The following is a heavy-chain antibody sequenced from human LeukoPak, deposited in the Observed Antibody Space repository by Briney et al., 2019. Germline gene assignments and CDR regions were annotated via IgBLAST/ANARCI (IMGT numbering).Heavy chain of an antibody. V-gene: IGHV3-23*01. CDR1: EFTFSRSA. J-gene: IGHJ4*02. CDR3: AKGLVNGGNFDK. Sequence: GGSLRLSCEASEFTFSRSAMSWVRQAPGKGLEWVSAISDSADSTYYADSVKGRFTISRDNPKNTLYLQLNSLRAEDTAVYYCAKGLVNGGNFDKWGQGTLVTVSS. CDR2: ISDSADST. D-gene: IGHD7-27*01.